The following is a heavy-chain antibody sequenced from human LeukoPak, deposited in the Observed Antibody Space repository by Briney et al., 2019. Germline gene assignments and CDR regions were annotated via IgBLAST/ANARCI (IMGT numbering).Heavy chain of an antibody. CDR3: AREGLIVVVPAATPYYFDY. V-gene: IGHV4-4*07. CDR2: IYTSGST. CDR1: GGSISSYY. J-gene: IGHJ4*02. Sequence: SETLSLTCTVSGGSISSYYWSWIRQPPGKGLEWIGRIYTSGSTNYNPSLKSRVTMSVDTSKNQFSLKLSSVTAADTAVYYCAREGLIVVVPAATPYYFDYWGQGTLVTVSS. D-gene: IGHD2-2*01.